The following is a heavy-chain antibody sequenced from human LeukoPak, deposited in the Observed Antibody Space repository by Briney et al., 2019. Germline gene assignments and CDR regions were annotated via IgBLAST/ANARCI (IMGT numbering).Heavy chain of an antibody. CDR1: GFTFDDYA. Sequence: GGSLRLSCAASGFTFDDYAMHWVRQAPGKGLEWVSGISWNSGSIGYADSVKGRFTISRDNAKNSLYLQMNSLRAEDTALYYCAKGQSSVTLDAFDIWGQGTMVTVSS. CDR3: AKGQSSVTLDAFDI. J-gene: IGHJ3*02. V-gene: IGHV3-9*01. CDR2: ISWNSGSI. D-gene: IGHD3-22*01.